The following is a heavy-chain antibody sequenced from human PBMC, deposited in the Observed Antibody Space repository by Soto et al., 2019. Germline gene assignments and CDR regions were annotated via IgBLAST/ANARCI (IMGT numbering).Heavy chain of an antibody. CDR1: VFTFSSYA. V-gene: IGHV3-23*01. D-gene: IGHD6-13*01. CDR3: AKAMRYRSSWFNYYYYGMDV. J-gene: IGHJ6*02. CDR2: ISGSGGST. Sequence: GALRLSCAASVFTFSSYAMSWVRQAPGKGLEWVSAISGSGGSTYYADSVKGRFTISRDNSKNTLYLQMNSLRAEDTAVYYCAKAMRYRSSWFNYYYYGMDVWGQGTTVTVSS.